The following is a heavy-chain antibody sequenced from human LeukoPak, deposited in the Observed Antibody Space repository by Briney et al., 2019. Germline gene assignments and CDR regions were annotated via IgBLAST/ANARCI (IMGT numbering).Heavy chain of an antibody. V-gene: IGHV4-38-2*02. D-gene: IGHD2-15*01. CDR3: ARVAGSVRDDAFDI. Sequence: SETLSLTCTVSVYVVSRGYYWDWIRQPPGKGLEWIASIYHSGTTYYNPSLKSRVTISLDTSRNQLSLRLTSVTAADTAVYYCARVAGSVRDDAFDIWGQGTMVTVSS. CDR2: IYHSGTT. J-gene: IGHJ3*02. CDR1: VYVVSRGYY.